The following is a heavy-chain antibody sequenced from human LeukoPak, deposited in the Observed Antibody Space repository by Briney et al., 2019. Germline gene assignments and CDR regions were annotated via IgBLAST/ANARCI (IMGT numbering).Heavy chain of an antibody. CDR2: ISSSSYI. CDR1: GFTFSSYT. CDR3: ARDPPSFQH. J-gene: IGHJ1*01. Sequence: PGGSLRLSCAASGFTFSSYTMNWVRQAPGKGLEWVSSISSSSYIYYADSVKGRYTISRDNAKNSLYLQMNSLRAEDTAVYYCARDPPSFQHWGQGTLVTVSS. V-gene: IGHV3-21*01.